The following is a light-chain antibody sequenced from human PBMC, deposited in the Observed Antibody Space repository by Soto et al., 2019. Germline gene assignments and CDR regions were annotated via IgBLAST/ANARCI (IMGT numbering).Light chain of an antibody. CDR3: QLGGT. V-gene: IGKV3-11*01. CDR1: RSVSSY. Sequence: EIVLTQSPATLSLSPGERATLSCRASRSVSSYLAWYQQKPGQAPRLHIYDASNRATGIPARFSGSGSGTDFTLTISSLEPEDFAVYYCQLGGTFGGGTKVEIK. J-gene: IGKJ4*01. CDR2: DAS.